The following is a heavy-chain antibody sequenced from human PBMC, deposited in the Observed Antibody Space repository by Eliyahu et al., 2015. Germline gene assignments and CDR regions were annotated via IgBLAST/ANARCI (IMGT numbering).Heavy chain of an antibody. CDR3: ARDGLWSNNWFDP. J-gene: IGHJ5*02. CDR1: GYTFTDYY. Sequence: QVQPVQSGAEVKKPGASVKVSCKASGYTFTDYYVHWVRQAPGQGLEWMGWINPRSGDTNYAQKFQGRVTMTRDTSITTAYMELSRLRSDDSAIYYCARDGLWSNNWFDPWGQGTLVTVPS. V-gene: IGHV1-2*02. D-gene: IGHD3-3*01. CDR2: INPRSGDT.